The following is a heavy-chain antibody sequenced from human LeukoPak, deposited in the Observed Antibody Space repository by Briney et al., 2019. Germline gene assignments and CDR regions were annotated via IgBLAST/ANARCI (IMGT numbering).Heavy chain of an antibody. CDR1: GGSISSYY. J-gene: IGHJ3*02. V-gene: IGHV4-59*08. Sequence: SETLSLTCTVSGGSISSYYWNWIRQPPGKGLEWIGSVYYSGTTNYNPSLKSRVTISVDTPKNQFSLKLSSVTATDTAVYYCARRPSGWAFDIWVRGTMVTVSS. CDR2: VYYSGTT. CDR3: ARRPSGWAFDI. D-gene: IGHD3-22*01.